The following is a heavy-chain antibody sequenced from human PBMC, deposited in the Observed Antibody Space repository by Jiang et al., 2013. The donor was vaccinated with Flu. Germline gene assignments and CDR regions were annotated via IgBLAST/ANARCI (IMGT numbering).Heavy chain of an antibody. CDR2: INPISGGT. Sequence: SGAEVKKPGASVKVSCKASDYPFTRYYMHWVRQAPGQGLEWMGWINPISGGTKYAQKFQGWVTMTRDTSTRTAYMDLSRLTPDDTAVYYCARATTGNSDEYFQYWGQGTLVTVSS. CDR1: DYPFTRYY. J-gene: IGHJ1*01. V-gene: IGHV1-2*04. CDR3: ARATTGNSDEYFQY. D-gene: IGHD4-23*01.